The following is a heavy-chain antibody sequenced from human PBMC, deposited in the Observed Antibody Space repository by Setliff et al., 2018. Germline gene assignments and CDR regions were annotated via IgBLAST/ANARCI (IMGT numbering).Heavy chain of an antibody. CDR1: GFSINSGTHF. J-gene: IGHJ4*02. CDR3: ARTGTYRYFDS. Sequence: PSETLSLTCTVSGFSINSGTHFWGWIRQPPGKGLEWIGRIHYSGNTYYNASLKSRVIISVDTAQNQFSLSLSSVTAADTAVYYCARTGTYRYFDSWGQGTLVTVSS. D-gene: IGHD1-1*01. V-gene: IGHV4-39*01. CDR2: IHYSGNT.